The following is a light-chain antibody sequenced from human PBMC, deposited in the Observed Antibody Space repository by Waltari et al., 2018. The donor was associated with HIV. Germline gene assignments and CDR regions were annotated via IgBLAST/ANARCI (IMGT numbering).Light chain of an antibody. CDR2: DAS. Sequence: EIVMTQSPATLSVSPGERATVSCRASQSVGTKLAWYQYKIGQAPRLLIYDASTKTTQNPSRFSGTESGTEFTLIISSLQSEDFEEYYCQQYKTWPYTFGQGTRLEIK. CDR3: QQYKTWPYT. J-gene: IGKJ2*01. CDR1: QSVGTK. V-gene: IGKV3-15*01.